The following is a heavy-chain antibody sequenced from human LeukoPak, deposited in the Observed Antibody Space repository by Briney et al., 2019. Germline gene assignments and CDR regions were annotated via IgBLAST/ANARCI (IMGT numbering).Heavy chain of an antibody. V-gene: IGHV3-23*01. CDR1: GFTFSSYA. J-gene: IGHJ4*02. CDR2: ISGSGGST. Sequence: PGGSLRLSCAASGFTFSSYAMSWVRQAPGKGLEWVSVISGSGGSTYYADSVKGRFTISRDNYKNTLYLQMKSLRAEDTAVYYCAKASWVSNADAVLWGQGTVVTVSS. CDR3: AKASWVSNADAVL. D-gene: IGHD1-1*01.